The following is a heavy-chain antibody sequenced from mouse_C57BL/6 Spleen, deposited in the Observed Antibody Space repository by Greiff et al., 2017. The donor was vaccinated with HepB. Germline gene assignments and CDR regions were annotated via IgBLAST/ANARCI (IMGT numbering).Heavy chain of an antibody. V-gene: IGHV1-55*01. D-gene: IGHD1-1*01. CDR2: IYPGSGST. J-gene: IGHJ2*01. CDR1: GYTFTSYW. Sequence: QVQLQQPGAELVKPGASVKMSCKASGYTFTSYWITWVKQRPGQGLEWIGDIYPGSGSTNYNEKFTSKATLTVDTSSSTAYMQLSSLTSEDSAVYYCARYGTTVVGFDYWGQGTTLTVSS. CDR3: ARYGTTVVGFDY.